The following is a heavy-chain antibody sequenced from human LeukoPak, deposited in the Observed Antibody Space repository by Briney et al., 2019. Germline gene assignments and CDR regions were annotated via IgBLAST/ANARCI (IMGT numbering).Heavy chain of an antibody. V-gene: IGHV3-7*01. CDR3: ASSWTRDDY. J-gene: IGHJ4*02. Sequence: PGGSLRLYCAASGFTFSSYWMSWVRQAPGKGLEWVANIKQDGSEKYYVDSVKGRFTISRDNAKNSLYLQMNSLSAEDTAVYYCASSWTRDDYWGQGTLVTVSS. CDR2: IKQDGSEK. D-gene: IGHD1-1*01. CDR1: GFTFSSYW.